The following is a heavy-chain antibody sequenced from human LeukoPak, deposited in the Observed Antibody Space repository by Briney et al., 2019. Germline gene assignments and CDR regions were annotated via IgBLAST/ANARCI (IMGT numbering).Heavy chain of an antibody. V-gene: IGHV3-23*01. CDR2: ISGSGGST. D-gene: IGHD5-24*01. Sequence: PGGSLRLSCAASGFTFSSYAMSWVRQAPGKGLEWVSAISGSGGSTYYADSVKGRFTISRDNSKNTLYLQMNSLRAEDTAVYYCAKNPSSRDGYNSFDYWGQGTLVTVSS. CDR3: AKNPSSRDGYNSFDY. J-gene: IGHJ4*02. CDR1: GFTFSSYA.